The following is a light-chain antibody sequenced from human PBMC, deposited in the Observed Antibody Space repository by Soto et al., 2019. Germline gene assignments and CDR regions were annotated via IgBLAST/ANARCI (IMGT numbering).Light chain of an antibody. CDR2: EVS. CDR3: SSYEGSNNFV. Sequence: QSVLTQPPSASGSPGQSVTISCTGTSSDVGGYNYVSWYQQYPGKAPKLMIYEVSKRPSGVPDRFSGSKSGNTASLTVSGLQAEDEADYYCSSYEGSNNFVFGTGTKVTVL. J-gene: IGLJ1*01. V-gene: IGLV2-8*01. CDR1: SSDVGGYNY.